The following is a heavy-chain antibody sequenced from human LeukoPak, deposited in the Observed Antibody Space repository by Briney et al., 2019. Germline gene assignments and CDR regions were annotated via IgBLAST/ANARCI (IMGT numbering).Heavy chain of an antibody. CDR1: GGSISSGGYY. CDR3: ARVGDYDFWSGYPPGDSRQYFDY. CDR2: IYYSGST. V-gene: IGHV4-31*03. D-gene: IGHD3-3*01. J-gene: IGHJ4*02. Sequence: PSVTLSLTCTVSGGSISSGGYYWSWICQHPGKGLEWIGYIYYSGSTYYNPSLKSRVTISVDTSKNQFSLKLSSVTAADTAVYYCARVGDYDFWSGYPPGDSRQYFDYWGQGTLVTVSS.